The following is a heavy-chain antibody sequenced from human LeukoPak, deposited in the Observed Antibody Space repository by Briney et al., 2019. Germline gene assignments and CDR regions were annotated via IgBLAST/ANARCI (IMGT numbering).Heavy chain of an antibody. Sequence: PGGSLRLSCAASGFTFSNAWMSWVRQAPGKGLEYVSAISSNGGSTFYANSVKGRFIVSRDNSKNTLYLQMGSLRAEDLAVYYCARRAPGFSSGWLDYWGQGTLVTVSS. D-gene: IGHD6-19*01. J-gene: IGHJ4*02. CDR2: ISSNGGST. V-gene: IGHV3-64*01. CDR1: GFTFSNAW. CDR3: ARRAPGFSSGWLDY.